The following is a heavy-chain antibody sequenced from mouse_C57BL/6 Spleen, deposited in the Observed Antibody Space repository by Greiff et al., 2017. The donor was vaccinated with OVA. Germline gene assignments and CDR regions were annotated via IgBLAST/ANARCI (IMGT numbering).Heavy chain of an antibody. V-gene: IGHV1-81*01. D-gene: IGHD1-1*01. CDR3: ASNYYGSSRWYFDV. Sequence: QVQLKESGAELARPGASVKLSCKASGYTFTSYGISWVKQSTGQGLEWIGEIYPRSGNTYYNEKFKGKATLTADKSSSTAYMELRSLTSEDSAVYFCASNYYGSSRWYFDVWGTGTTVTVSS. CDR2: IYPRSGNT. CDR1: GYTFTSYG. J-gene: IGHJ1*03.